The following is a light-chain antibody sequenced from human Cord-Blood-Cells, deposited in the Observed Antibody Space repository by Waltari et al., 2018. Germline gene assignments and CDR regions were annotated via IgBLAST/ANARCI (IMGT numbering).Light chain of an antibody. J-gene: IGKJ4*01. CDR2: DAS. Sequence: DIQMPQSPSSLSASVGDRVTITCQASQDISNYLNWYQQKPGKAPKLLIYDASNLETGVPSRFSGSGSGTDFTFTISSLQPEDIATYYCQQYDNLPRHTFGGGTKVEIK. CDR1: QDISNY. V-gene: IGKV1-33*01. CDR3: QQYDNLPRHT.